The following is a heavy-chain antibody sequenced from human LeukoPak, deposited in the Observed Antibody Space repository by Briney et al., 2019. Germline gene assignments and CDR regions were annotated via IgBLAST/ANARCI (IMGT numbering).Heavy chain of an antibody. Sequence: SGGPLRLSCAASGFTFSNAWMNWVRQAPGKGLEWVGRIRSKTDGGTTDYAAPVEGRFTISRDDSKNTLSLQMNSLKTDDTGVYYCARGALRWFDLWGQGTLVTVSS. CDR2: IRSKTDGGTT. CDR3: ARGALRWFDL. V-gene: IGHV3-15*01. CDR1: GFTFSNAW. J-gene: IGHJ5*02.